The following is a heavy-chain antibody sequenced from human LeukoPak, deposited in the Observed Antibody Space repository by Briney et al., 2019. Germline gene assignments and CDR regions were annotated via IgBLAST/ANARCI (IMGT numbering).Heavy chain of an antibody. V-gene: IGHV1-2*02. CDR3: AREGSSSWAYYFDY. Sequence: ASAKVSCKASGYTFTGYYMHWVRQAPGQGLEWMGWINPNSGGTNYAQKFQGRVTMTRDTSISTAYMELSRLRSDDTAVYYCAREGSSSWAYYFDYWGQGTLVTVSS. D-gene: IGHD6-13*01. J-gene: IGHJ4*02. CDR1: GYTFTGYY. CDR2: INPNSGGT.